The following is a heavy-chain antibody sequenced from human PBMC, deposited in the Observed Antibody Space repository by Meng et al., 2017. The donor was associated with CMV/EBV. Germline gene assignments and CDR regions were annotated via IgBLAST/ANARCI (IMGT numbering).Heavy chain of an antibody. CDR3: ARGGLRGFDY. Sequence: QHSLKERGHTSEQPTHTLSPACSFSGFSLSTSGVGVGSIRQPPGKALEWLALIYWDDDKRYSPSLKSRLTITKDTSKNQVVLTMTNMDPVDTATYYCARGGLRGFDYWGQGTLVTVSS. V-gene: IGHV2-5*02. D-gene: IGHD4-17*01. CDR1: GFSLSTSGVG. CDR2: IYWDDDK. J-gene: IGHJ4*02.